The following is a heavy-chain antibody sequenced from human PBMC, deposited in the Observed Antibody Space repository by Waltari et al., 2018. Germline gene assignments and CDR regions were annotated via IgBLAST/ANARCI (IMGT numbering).Heavy chain of an antibody. D-gene: IGHD5-18*01. CDR2: INHSGST. CDR3: ARLAQRLKMQLWAPPDY. J-gene: IGHJ4*02. V-gene: IGHV4-34*10. CDR1: GGSFSGYY. Sequence: QVQLQESGPGLVKPSETLSLTCAVYGGSFSGYYWSWIRQPPGKGLEWIGEINHSGSTNYNPSLKSRVTISVDTSKNQFSLKLSSVTAADTAVYYCARLAQRLKMQLWAPPDYWGQGTLVTVSS.